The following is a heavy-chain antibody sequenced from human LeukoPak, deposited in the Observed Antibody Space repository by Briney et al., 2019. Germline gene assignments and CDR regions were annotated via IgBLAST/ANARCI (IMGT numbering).Heavy chain of an antibody. Sequence: PSETLSLTCAVSDDSFSSHYWTWVRQPPGRGLEWIGDISYIGSTNYNPSLKSRVTISIVTSKTQFSMKLSSVTAADTAVYYCARDLVTVTKGCDIWGQGTMVSVSS. D-gene: IGHD4-17*01. J-gene: IGHJ3*02. CDR2: ISYIGST. CDR3: ARDLVTVTKGCDI. CDR1: DDSFSSHY. V-gene: IGHV4-59*11.